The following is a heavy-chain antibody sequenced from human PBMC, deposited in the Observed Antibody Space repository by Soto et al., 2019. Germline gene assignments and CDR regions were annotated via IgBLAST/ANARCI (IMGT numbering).Heavy chain of an antibody. CDR3: ASRYYYDSSGYYKY. Sequence: GASVKVSCKASGGTFSSYAISWVRQAPGQGLEWMGGIIPIFGTANYAQKFQGRVTITAGESTSTAYMELSSLRSEDTAVYYCASRYYYDSSGYYKYWGQGTLVTVSS. D-gene: IGHD3-22*01. J-gene: IGHJ4*02. V-gene: IGHV1-69*13. CDR2: IIPIFGTA. CDR1: GGTFSSYA.